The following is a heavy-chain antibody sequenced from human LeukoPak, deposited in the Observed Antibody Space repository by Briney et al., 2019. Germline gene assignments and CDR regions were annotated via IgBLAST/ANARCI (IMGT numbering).Heavy chain of an antibody. CDR1: GGTFSSYA. D-gene: IGHD4-17*01. Sequence: ASVKVSCKASGGTFSSYAISWVRQAPGQGLEWMGGITPILGIANYAQKFQGRVTITADKSTSTAYMELSSLRSEDTAVYYCARDYGDYAAWGQGTLVTVSS. CDR2: ITPILGIA. CDR3: ARDYGDYAA. V-gene: IGHV1-69*10. J-gene: IGHJ4*02.